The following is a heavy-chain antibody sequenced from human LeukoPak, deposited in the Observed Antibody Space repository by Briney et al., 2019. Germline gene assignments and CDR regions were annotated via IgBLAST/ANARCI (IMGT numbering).Heavy chain of an antibody. Sequence: KPSETLSLTCTVSGGSISSSSSYWGWIRQPPGKGLEWIGSKYYGGTTYCNPSLKSRVTISVDTSKNQFSLKLSSVTAADTAVYYCARHENVGTYFKLSYFDYWGQGSLVTVSS. J-gene: IGHJ4*02. CDR1: GGSISSSSSY. CDR2: KYYGGTT. CDR3: ARHENVGTYFKLSYFDY. D-gene: IGHD3-10*01. V-gene: IGHV4-39*01.